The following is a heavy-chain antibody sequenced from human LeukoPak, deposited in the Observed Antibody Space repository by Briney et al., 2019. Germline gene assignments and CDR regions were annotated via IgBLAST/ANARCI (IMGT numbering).Heavy chain of an antibody. Sequence: GGSLRLSCAASGFTFSSYGMYWVRHAPGKGLEWVAFIRYDGSNKDYVDSVKGRFTISRDNSKNALFLQMNSLRAEDTAVYYCAKGGGRGAPGCFDIWGQGTMVTVSS. CDR3: AKGGGRGAPGCFDI. V-gene: IGHV3-30*02. CDR2: IRYDGSNK. J-gene: IGHJ3*02. CDR1: GFTFSSYG. D-gene: IGHD3-9*01.